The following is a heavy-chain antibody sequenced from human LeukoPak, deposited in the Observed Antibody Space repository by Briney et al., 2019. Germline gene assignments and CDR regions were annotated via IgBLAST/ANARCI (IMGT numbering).Heavy chain of an antibody. CDR3: ARLRYCSSTSCYIYLGSWFDP. CDR1: GGSFSGYY. V-gene: IGHV4-34*01. Sequence: SDTLSLTCAVYGGSFSGYYWSWIRQPPGKGLEWIGEINHSGSTNYNPSLKSRVTISVDTSKNQFSLKLSSVTAADTAVYYCARLRYCSSTSCYIYLGSWFDPWGQGTLVTVSS. D-gene: IGHD2-2*02. J-gene: IGHJ5*02. CDR2: INHSGST.